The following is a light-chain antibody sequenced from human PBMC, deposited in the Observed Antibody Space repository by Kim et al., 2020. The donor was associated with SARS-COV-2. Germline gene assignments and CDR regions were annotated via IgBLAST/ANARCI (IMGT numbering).Light chain of an antibody. CDR2: GAS. CDR1: QSVSSN. V-gene: IGKV3-15*01. J-gene: IGKJ1*01. Sequence: PGERATHSCRASQSVSSNLAWYQQKPGQAPRLLIYGASTRATGIPARFSGSGSGTEFTLTISSLQSEDFAVYYCQQYNNWPPRWTFGQGTKVDIK. CDR3: QQYNNWPPRWT.